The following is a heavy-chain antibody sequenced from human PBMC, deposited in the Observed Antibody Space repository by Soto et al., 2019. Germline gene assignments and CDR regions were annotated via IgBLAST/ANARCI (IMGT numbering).Heavy chain of an antibody. J-gene: IGHJ6*02. CDR1: GGSFSGYY. CDR3: AGKYSSGWYYYYGMDV. Sequence: SEPLSLTCAVYGGSFSGYYWSWIRQPPGKGLEWIGEINHSGSTNYNPSLKSRVIISVDTSNNQFSLKLRSVTAADTAVYYCAGKYSSGWYYYYGMDVWGQGTTVTVSS. CDR2: INHSGST. D-gene: IGHD6-19*01. V-gene: IGHV4-34*01.